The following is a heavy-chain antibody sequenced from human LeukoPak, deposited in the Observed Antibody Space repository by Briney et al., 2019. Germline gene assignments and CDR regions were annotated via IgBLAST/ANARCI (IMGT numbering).Heavy chain of an antibody. D-gene: IGHD2-21*02. V-gene: IGHV3-74*01. J-gene: IGHJ4*02. CDR3: AREGGVVTTILFDY. CDR1: GFTFRSHW. CDR2: INNDGSST. Sequence: GGSLRLSCAASGFTFRSHWMHWVRQAPGKGLMWVSRINNDGSSTTYADSVKGRFTISRDNAKNTLYLQMNSLRAEDTAVYYCAREGGVVTTILFDYWGQRTLVTVSS.